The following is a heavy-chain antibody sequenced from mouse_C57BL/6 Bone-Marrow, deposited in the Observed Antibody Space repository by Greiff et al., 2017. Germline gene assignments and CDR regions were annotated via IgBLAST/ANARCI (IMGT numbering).Heavy chain of an antibody. CDR2: IWSGGST. J-gene: IGHJ4*01. Sequence: QVQLKQSGPGLVQPSQSLSITCTVSGFSLTSYGVHWVRQSPGKGLEWLGVIWSGGSTDYNAAFISRLSISKDNSKSQVFFKMNSLQADDTAIYYCARDYHSNYDLYARDYWGQGTSVTVSS. D-gene: IGHD2-5*01. CDR1: GFSLTSYG. CDR3: ARDYHSNYDLYARDY. V-gene: IGHV2-2*01.